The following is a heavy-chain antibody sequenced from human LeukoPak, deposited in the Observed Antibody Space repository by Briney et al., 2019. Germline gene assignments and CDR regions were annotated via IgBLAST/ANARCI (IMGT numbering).Heavy chain of an antibody. Sequence: SETLSLTCTVSGGSISNYFWSWIRQPAGQGLEWIGRIYTSGSTNYNPSLKTRVTMSVDTSKNQFSLKLSSVTAADTAVYYCARNQGNILTGCFDYWGQGTLVTVSS. CDR2: IYTSGST. J-gene: IGHJ4*02. V-gene: IGHV4-4*07. CDR3: ARNQGNILTGCFDY. D-gene: IGHD3-9*01. CDR1: GGSISNYF.